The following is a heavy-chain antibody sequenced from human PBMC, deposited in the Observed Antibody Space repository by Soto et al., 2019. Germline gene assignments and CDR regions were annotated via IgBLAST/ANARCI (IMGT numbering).Heavy chain of an antibody. CDR3: ARGPTGWYGYDY. Sequence: GGSLRLSCAASGFTFSSSWMHWVRQAPGKGLVWVSRINGDESRTNYADSVKGRFTISRDNAKNTLYLEVNSLRAEDTALYYCARGPTGWYGYDYWGQGTLVTVS. CDR2: INGDESRT. D-gene: IGHD5-18*01. V-gene: IGHV3-74*01. CDR1: GFTFSSSW. J-gene: IGHJ4*02.